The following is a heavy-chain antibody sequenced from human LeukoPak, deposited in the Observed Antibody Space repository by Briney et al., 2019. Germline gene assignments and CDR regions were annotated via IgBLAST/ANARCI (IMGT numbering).Heavy chain of an antibody. CDR1: GFTFSGYP. CDR2: ISYDGSNK. D-gene: IGHD3-22*01. Sequence: GGSLRLSCAASGFTFSGYPIHWVRQAPGKGLEWVAVISYDGSNKYYADSVKGRFTISRDNSKNTLYLQMNSLRAEDTAVYYCAKGGLYYYDSSGYFDYWGQGTLVTVSS. V-gene: IGHV3-30-3*02. CDR3: AKGGLYYYDSSGYFDY. J-gene: IGHJ4*02.